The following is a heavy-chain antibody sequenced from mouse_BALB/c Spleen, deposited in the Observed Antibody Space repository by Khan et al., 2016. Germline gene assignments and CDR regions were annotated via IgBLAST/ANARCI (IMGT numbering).Heavy chain of an antibody. D-gene: IGHD1-1*01. CDR3: ARYRYYYGSSRYFDV. Sequence: QIQLVQSGPELKRPGKTVKISCKASGYTFTNYGINWVKQAPGKGLKWMGWINTYSGESTYADDFKGRFAFSLETSANTAYLQINNRKKENTATYFCARYRYYYGSSRYFDVWGAGTTVTVSS. CDR2: INTYSGES. CDR1: GYTFTNYG. V-gene: IGHV9-3-1*01. J-gene: IGHJ1*01.